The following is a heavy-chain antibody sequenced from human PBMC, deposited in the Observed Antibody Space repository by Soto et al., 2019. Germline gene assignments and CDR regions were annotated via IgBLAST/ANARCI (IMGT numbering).Heavy chain of an antibody. D-gene: IGHD1-26*01. V-gene: IGHV3-33*01. CDR1: GFTFTSYA. Sequence: QVHLVESGGGVVQPGRSLRLSCEASGFTFTSYAMHWVRQAPGKGVEWVAVIWFDGSNKFYADSVKGRFTISRDDSQNTLYLQMNSLSADDTAVYYCARDSEVGYTYGYTFDYWSQGTLVTVSS. CDR2: IWFDGSNK. CDR3: ARDSEVGYTYGYTFDY. J-gene: IGHJ4*02.